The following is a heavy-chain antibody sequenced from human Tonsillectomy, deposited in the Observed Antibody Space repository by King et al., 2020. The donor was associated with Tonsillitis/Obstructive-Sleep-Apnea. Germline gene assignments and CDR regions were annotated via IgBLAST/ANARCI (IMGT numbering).Heavy chain of an antibody. D-gene: IGHD2-2*01. V-gene: IGHV1-18*01. CDR2: ISAYNGNT. J-gene: IGHJ4*02. CDR1: GYSFTNYG. CDR3: ARVVPAAPGAYDF. Sequence: QLVQSGAEVKKPGASVKVSCKASGYSFTNYGINWVRQAPGQGLEWMEWISAYNGNTNYAHKLQGRVTMTTATSTNTAYMELRTLRSDDTAVYYCARVVPAAPGAYDFWGQGTLVTVSS.